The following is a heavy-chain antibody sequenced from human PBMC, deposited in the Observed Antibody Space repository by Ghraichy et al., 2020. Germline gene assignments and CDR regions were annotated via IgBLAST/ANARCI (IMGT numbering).Heavy chain of an antibody. Sequence: GGSLRLSCAASGFTFSRYWMTWVRQAPGKGLEWVANIKQDGSEKYYVDSVTGRFTISRDNAKNSLYLQMNSLRAEDTAVYYCARDLPLQDLPYGTGLDYWGQGTLVTVSS. CDR2: IKQDGSEK. J-gene: IGHJ4*02. D-gene: IGHD1-7*01. V-gene: IGHV3-7*03. CDR3: ARDLPLQDLPYGTGLDY. CDR1: GFTFSRYW.